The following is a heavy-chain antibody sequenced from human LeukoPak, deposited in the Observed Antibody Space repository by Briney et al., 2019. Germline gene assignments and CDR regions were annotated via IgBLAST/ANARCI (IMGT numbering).Heavy chain of an antibody. D-gene: IGHD5-12*01. J-gene: IGHJ4*02. CDR3: VRLVGGDIDY. CDR2: IYHSGST. CDR1: GGSISSGNW. V-gene: IGHV4-4*02. Sequence: SETLSLTCAVSGGSISSGNWWTWVRQPPGKGLEWIGEIYHSGSTNYNPSLKSRVTISVDKPKNQFSLKLSSVTATDTAVYYCVRLVGGDIDYWGQGTLVTVSS.